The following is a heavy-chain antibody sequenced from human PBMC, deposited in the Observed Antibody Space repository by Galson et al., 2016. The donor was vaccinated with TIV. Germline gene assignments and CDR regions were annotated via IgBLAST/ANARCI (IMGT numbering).Heavy chain of an antibody. CDR1: GFTFSSYT. J-gene: IGHJ4*02. V-gene: IGHV3-30*04. CDR2: TTYDDSQK. Sequence: SLRLSCAASGFTFSSYTMHWIRQAPGKGLEWLAVTTYDDSQKYYADSVKGRFTISRDNSRNTLYLQMNSLTAEDTAVYDCARVGSTGWAHYFDYWGQGSLATVSS. D-gene: IGHD6-19*01. CDR3: ARVGSTGWAHYFDY.